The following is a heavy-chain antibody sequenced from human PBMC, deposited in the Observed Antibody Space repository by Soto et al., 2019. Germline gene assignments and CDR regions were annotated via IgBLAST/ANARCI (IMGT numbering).Heavy chain of an antibody. J-gene: IGHJ6*02. CDR2: ISGSGGST. Sequence: GGSLRLSCAASGFTFSSYAMSWVRQAPGKGLEWVSAISGSGGSTYYADSVKGRFTISRDNSRNTLYLQMNSLRAEDTAVYYCAKDRPPSGYYLYYYYGLDVWGQGTTVTVSS. V-gene: IGHV3-23*01. CDR3: AKDRPPSGYYLYYYYGLDV. D-gene: IGHD3-3*01. CDR1: GFTFSSYA.